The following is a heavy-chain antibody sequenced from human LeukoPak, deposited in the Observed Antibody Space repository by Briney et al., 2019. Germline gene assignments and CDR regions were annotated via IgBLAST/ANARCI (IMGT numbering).Heavy chain of an antibody. CDR3: IKRYYEYNVYDRHFDC. J-gene: IGHJ4*02. D-gene: IGHD5/OR15-5a*01. V-gene: IGHV3-74*03. Sequence: RGAPRLSSAPARYTFIRDMMYLVSAGPGKGLWCVSRISDDGSTKTYADSVQGRFTISRDNAKSTVFLQMNSLRDEDTADYFCIKRYYEYNVYDRHFDCWGQGILVTVSS. CDR2: ISDDGSTK. CDR1: RYTFIRDM.